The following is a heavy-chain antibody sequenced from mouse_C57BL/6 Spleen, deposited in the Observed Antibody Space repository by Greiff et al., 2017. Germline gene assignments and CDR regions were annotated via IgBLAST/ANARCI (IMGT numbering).Heavy chain of an antibody. CDR1: GYTFTSYW. Sequence: QVQLQQPGAELVKPGASVKLSCKASGYTFTSYWMHWVKQRPGQGLEWIGMIHPNRGSTNYNEKFKSKATLTVDKSSSTAYMQLSSLTSEDSAVYYCALYYYGSRGYFDVWGTGTTVTVSS. D-gene: IGHD1-1*01. V-gene: IGHV1-64*01. CDR2: IHPNRGST. CDR3: ALYYYGSRGYFDV. J-gene: IGHJ1*03.